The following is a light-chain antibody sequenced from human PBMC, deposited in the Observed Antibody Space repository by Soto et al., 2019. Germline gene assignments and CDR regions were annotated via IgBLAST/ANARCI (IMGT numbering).Light chain of an antibody. J-gene: IGLJ2*01. CDR3: ASYTSSSALVV. CDR1: SSDVGAYNY. V-gene: IGLV2-14*01. CDR2: GVT. Sequence: QSVLTQPASVSGSPGQSITISCAGTSSDVGAYNYVSWYQVHPGKAPKLMIYGVTHRPSGVSDRFSGSRFANTASLTISWLQAEDEADYYCASYTSSSALVVFGGGTKLTVL.